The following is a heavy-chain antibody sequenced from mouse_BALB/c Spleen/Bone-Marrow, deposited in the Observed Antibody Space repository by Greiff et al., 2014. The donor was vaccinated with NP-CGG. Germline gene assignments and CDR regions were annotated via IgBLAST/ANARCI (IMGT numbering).Heavy chain of an antibody. J-gene: IGHJ3*01. CDR1: GFNIKDTY. D-gene: IGHD2-14*01. CDR3: AYYRYDEGGFAF. Sequence: EVQPQQSGAELVKPGASVKLSCTASGFNIKDTYMHWVKQRPEQGLEWIVGIDPANGNTKYDPKFQGKATITADTSSNTAYLQLSSLTSEDTAVYYCAYYRYDEGGFAFWGQGTLVTVSA. CDR2: IDPANGNT. V-gene: IGHV14-3*02.